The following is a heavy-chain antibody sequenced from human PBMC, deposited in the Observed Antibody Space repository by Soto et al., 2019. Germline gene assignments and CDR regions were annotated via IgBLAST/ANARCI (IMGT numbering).Heavy chain of an antibody. D-gene: IGHD5-18*01. Sequence: SETLSLTCTVSGGSISSGDHYWSWIRQPPGKGQEWIGYIYYSGTTYYNPSLKSRVTISVDTSENQFSLKVNSVTAADTAVYYCARALIQLWPHYYYGMEVWGQGTTVTVSS. CDR1: GGSISSGDHY. J-gene: IGHJ6*02. CDR3: ARALIQLWPHYYYGMEV. V-gene: IGHV4-30-4*01. CDR2: IYYSGTT.